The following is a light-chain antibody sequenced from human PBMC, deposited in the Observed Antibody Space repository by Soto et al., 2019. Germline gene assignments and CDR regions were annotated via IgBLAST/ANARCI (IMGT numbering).Light chain of an antibody. CDR2: GAS. J-gene: IGKJ4*01. CDR1: QSVISS. Sequence: EIVVTQSPALLSVSPGERVTLSCRASQSVISSIAWYQQKLGQAPRLLIYGASTRATGIPARSSGSGSGTEFFLTISSLQSEDFAMYYCQHYNNWLGTFGGGTKVDIK. V-gene: IGKV3-15*01. CDR3: QHYNNWLGT.